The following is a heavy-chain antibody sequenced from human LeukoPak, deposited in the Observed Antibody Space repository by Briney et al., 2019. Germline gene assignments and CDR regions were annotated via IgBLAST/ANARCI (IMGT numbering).Heavy chain of an antibody. V-gene: IGHV3-30*18. J-gene: IGHJ4*02. CDR2: ISYDGSNK. CDR3: AKDSNFDWLLNY. Sequence: PGGSLRLSCAASGFTFSSYGMHWVRQAPGKGLEWVAVISYDGSNKYYADSVKGRFTISRDNSKNTLYLQMNSLRAEDTAVYYCAKDSNFDWLLNYWGQGTLVTVSS. CDR1: GFTFSSYG. D-gene: IGHD3-9*01.